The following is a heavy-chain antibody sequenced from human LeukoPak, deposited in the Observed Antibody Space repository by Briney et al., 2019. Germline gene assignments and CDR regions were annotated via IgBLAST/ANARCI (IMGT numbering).Heavy chain of an antibody. CDR2: IYYSGST. CDR1: GGSISSGDYY. D-gene: IGHD6-19*01. V-gene: IGHV4-30-4*01. CDR3: ARDKSGCALDTNWFDP. Sequence: SQTLSLTCTVSGGSISSGDYYWSWIRQPPGKGLEWIGYIYYSGSTYYNPSLKSRVTISVDTSKNQFSLKLSSVTAADTAVYYCARDKSGCALDTNWFDPWGQGTLVTVSS. J-gene: IGHJ5*02.